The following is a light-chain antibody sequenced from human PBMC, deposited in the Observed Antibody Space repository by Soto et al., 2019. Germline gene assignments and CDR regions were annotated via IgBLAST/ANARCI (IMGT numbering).Light chain of an antibody. J-gene: IGLJ2*01. V-gene: IGLV2-8*01. CDR3: SSYAGNNRMV. CDR2: EVN. CDR1: SRDVGAYVY. Sequence: QSALTQPPSASGSPGESVTMSCTGTSRDVGAYVYVSRFQQHSGKAPKLIIFEVNKRPSGVPDRFSGSRSGDTASLTVSGLQIDDEADYYCSSYAGNNRMVFGGGTKLTVL.